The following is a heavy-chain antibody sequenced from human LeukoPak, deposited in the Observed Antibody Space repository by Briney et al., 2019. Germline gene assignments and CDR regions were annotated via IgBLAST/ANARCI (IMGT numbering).Heavy chain of an antibody. CDR2: INWNGGST. V-gene: IGHV3-20*04. CDR1: GFTFEDYG. Sequence: GECLRLSCAASGFTFEDYGMTWVRQAPGKGLEWVSGINWNGGSTGYADSVKGRFTISRDNAKNSVYLQMNSLRAEDTAFYYCARVASRTYGDYFDYWGQGTLVTVSS. D-gene: IGHD4-17*01. CDR3: ARVASRTYGDYFDY. J-gene: IGHJ4*02.